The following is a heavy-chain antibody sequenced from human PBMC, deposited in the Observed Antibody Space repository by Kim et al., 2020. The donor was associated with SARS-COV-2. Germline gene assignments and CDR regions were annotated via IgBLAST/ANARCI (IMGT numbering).Heavy chain of an antibody. D-gene: IGHD3-22*01. J-gene: IGHJ6*02. CDR1: GFTFSSYE. V-gene: IGHV3-48*03. CDR2: ISSSGSTI. Sequence: GGSLRLSCAASGFTFSSYEMNWVCQAPGKGLEWVSYISSSGSTIYYADSVKGRFTISRDNAKNSLYLQMNSLRAEDTAVYYCARGGRITMILVVISAYYGLDVWGQGTTVTVSS. CDR3: ARGGRITMILVVISAYYGLDV.